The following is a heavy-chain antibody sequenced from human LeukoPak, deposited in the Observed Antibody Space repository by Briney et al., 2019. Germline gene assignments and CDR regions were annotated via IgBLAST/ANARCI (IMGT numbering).Heavy chain of an antibody. CDR1: GFTFSNYW. Sequence: GGSLRLSCAASGFTFSNYWMSWVRQVPGKGLEWVANIKQDGNEKYSVDSVKGRFTISRDNARHSLHLQMNSLRAEDTAVYYCARGGTWRGLQLNWYFDLWGRGALVTVSS. V-gene: IGHV3-7*03. J-gene: IGHJ2*01. CDR2: IKQDGNEK. D-gene: IGHD1-1*01. CDR3: ARGGTWRGLQLNWYFDL.